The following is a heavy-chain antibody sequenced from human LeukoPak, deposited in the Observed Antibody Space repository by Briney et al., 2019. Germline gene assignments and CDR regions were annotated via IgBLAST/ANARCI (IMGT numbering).Heavy chain of an antibody. CDR1: GFTFSSYA. CDR2: ISGSGGST. J-gene: IGHJ4*02. V-gene: IGHV3-23*01. D-gene: IGHD6-13*01. Sequence: GGSLRLSCAASGFTFSSYAMSWVRQAQGKGLEWVSAISGSGGSTYYADSVKGRFTISRDNSKNTLYLQMNSLRAEDTAVYYCAKGAIDSSSWYSWLDDYWGQGTLVTVSS. CDR3: AKGAIDSSSWYSWLDDY.